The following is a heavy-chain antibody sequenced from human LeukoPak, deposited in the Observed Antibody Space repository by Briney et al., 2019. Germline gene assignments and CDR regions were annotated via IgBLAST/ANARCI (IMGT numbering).Heavy chain of an antibody. V-gene: IGHV1-69*04. Sequence: VASVKVSCKASGGTFSSYAISWVREAPGQGLEWMGRIIPILGIANYAQKFQGRVTITADKSTSTAYMELSSLRSEDTAVYYCARDTVDTAMVFDYWGQGTLVTVSS. CDR3: ARDTVDTAMVFDY. J-gene: IGHJ4*02. CDR1: GGTFSSYA. D-gene: IGHD5-18*01. CDR2: IIPILGIA.